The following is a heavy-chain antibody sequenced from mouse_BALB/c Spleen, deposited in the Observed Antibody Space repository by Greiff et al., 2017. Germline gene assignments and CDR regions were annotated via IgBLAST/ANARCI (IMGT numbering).Heavy chain of an antibody. CDR3: ARTGVGPWFAY. D-gene: IGHD1-1*02. CDR1: GYTFSSYW. CDR2: ILPGSGST. V-gene: IGHV1-9*01. J-gene: IGHJ3*01. Sequence: VQLVESGAELMKPGASVKISCKATGYTFSSYWIEWVKQRPGHGLEWIGEILPGSGSTNYNEKFKGKATFTADTSSNTAYMQLSSLTSEDSAVYYCARTGVGPWFAYWGQGTLVTVSA.